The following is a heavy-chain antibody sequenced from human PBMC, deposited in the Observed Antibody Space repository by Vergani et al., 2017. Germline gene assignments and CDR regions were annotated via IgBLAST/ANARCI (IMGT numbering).Heavy chain of an antibody. CDR3: AKDLGTSSEGGWFDP. CDR1: GFTSAGYA. Sequence: EVQLEESGGGLVLPGRSLRLSCVASGFTSAGYAMHWVRQAPGKGLEWVSGISWNSNSIGYADSVKGRFTISRDNAKNSLYLQMNSLRAEDTALYYCAKDLGTSSEGGWFDPWGQGNLVTVSS. J-gene: IGHJ5*02. V-gene: IGHV3-9*02. D-gene: IGHD6-6*01. CDR2: ISWNSNSI.